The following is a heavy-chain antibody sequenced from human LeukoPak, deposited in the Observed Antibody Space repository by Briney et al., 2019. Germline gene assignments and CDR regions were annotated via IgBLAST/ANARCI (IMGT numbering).Heavy chain of an antibody. D-gene: IGHD2-15*01. J-gene: IGHJ4*02. CDR2: MNPNSGNT. CDR3: ARGSMLVCSGGSCYSY. CDR1: GYTFTSYD. V-gene: IGHV1-8*01. Sequence: ASVKVSCKASGYTFTSYDINWVRQATGQGLEWMGWMNPNSGNTGYAQKFQGRVTMTRNTSISTAYMELSSLRSEDTAVYYCARGSMLVCSGGSCYSYWGQGTLVTVSS.